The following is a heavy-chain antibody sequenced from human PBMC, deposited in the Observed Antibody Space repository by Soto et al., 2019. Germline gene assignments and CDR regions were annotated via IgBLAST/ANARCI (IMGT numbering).Heavy chain of an antibody. J-gene: IGHJ4*02. D-gene: IGHD2-15*01. CDR2: IYYSGST. CDR3: ARGAARGFDY. CDR1: GGSISSGGYY. Sequence: PSETLSLTYTVSGGSISSGGYYWSWIRQHPGKGLEWIGYIYYSGSTYYNPSLKSRVTISVDTSKNQFSLKLSSVTAADTAVYYCARGAARGFDYWGQGTLVTVSS. V-gene: IGHV4-31*03.